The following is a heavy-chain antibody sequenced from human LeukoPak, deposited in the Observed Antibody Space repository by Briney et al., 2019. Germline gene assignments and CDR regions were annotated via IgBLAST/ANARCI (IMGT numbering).Heavy chain of an antibody. Sequence: PGGSLRLSCAASGFTFSSYAMSWVRQAPGKGLEWVSAISGSGGSTYYADSVKGRFTISRDNSKNTLYLQMNSLRAEDTAVYYCANLDYYDSSGSPLDYWGQGTLVTDSS. CDR3: ANLDYYDSSGSPLDY. D-gene: IGHD3-22*01. CDR2: ISGSGGST. CDR1: GFTFSSYA. J-gene: IGHJ4*02. V-gene: IGHV3-23*01.